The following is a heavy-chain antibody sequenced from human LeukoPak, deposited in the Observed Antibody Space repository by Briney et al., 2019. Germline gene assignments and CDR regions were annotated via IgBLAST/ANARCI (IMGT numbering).Heavy chain of an antibody. J-gene: IGHJ4*02. D-gene: IGHD2-2*01. CDR2: ISWDGGST. CDR1: GFTFDDYT. Sequence: PGGSLRLSCAASGFTFDDYTMHWVRQAPGKGLEWVSLISWDGGSTYYADSVKGRFTISRDNSKNTLYLQMNSLRAEDTAVYYCAKSSGYCSSTSCYPPDYWGQGTLVTVSS. V-gene: IGHV3-43*01. CDR3: AKSSGYCSSTSCYPPDY.